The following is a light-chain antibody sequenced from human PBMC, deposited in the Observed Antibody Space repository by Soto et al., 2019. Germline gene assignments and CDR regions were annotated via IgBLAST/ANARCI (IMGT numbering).Light chain of an antibody. CDR1: QSVSSN. Sequence: EIVMTQSPATLSVSPGERATLSCRASQSVSSNLAWYQQKPGQAPRLLIYGASTRATGIPARFSGSGSGTEFTLTISNLQSEDFAVYFCQQYHNWPPITFGQGTRLET. V-gene: IGKV3-15*01. CDR3: QQYHNWPPIT. J-gene: IGKJ5*01. CDR2: GAS.